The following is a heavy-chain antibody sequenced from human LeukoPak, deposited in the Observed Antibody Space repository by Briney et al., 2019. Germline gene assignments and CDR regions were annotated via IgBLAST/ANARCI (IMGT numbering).Heavy chain of an antibody. CDR2: IVVGSGNT. CDR1: GFTFTSSA. CDR3: AADDEYGIVATWAFDI. J-gene: IGHJ3*02. V-gene: IGHV1-58*01. D-gene: IGHD1-26*01. Sequence: ASVKVSCKASGFTFTSSAVQWVRQARGQRLEWIGWIVVGSGNTNYAQKFQERVTITRDMSTSTAYMELSSLRSEDTAVYYCAADDEYGIVATWAFDIWGQGTMVTVSS.